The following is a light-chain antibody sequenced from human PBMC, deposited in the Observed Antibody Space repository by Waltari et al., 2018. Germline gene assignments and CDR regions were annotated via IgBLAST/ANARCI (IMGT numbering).Light chain of an antibody. CDR3: ATWDDSLKGVI. V-gene: IGLV1-36*01. CDR1: ASNIGKNA. J-gene: IGLJ2*01. CDR2: YAD. Sequence: QSVLTQPPSVSEAPGQRVTMSCSGSASNIGKNAVSWYKQVPGKPPKLLIFYADLRPSGASARFSGSKSGTSASLAISGLQSEDEADYCCATWDDSLKGVIFGGGTKLTVL.